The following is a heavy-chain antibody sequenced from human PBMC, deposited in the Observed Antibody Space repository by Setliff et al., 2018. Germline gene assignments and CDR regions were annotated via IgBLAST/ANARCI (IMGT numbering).Heavy chain of an antibody. CDR3: IRDTSGRDAFDI. D-gene: IGHD6-19*01. CDR2: ISGYGSRT. V-gene: IGHV3-23*01. Sequence: GGSLRLSCAASGFIFSTYWMTWVRQAPGKGLEWVSGISGYGSRTYYADSVKGRSTISRDNSQNTMYLQMNSLRAEDTAVYYCIRDTSGRDAFDIWGQGTMVTVSS. CDR1: GFIFSTYW. J-gene: IGHJ3*02.